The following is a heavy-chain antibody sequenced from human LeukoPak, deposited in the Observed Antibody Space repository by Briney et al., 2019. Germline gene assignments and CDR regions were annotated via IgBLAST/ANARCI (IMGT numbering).Heavy chain of an antibody. CDR2: IIPIFGTA. D-gene: IGHD3-9*01. CDR3: ARVARSYDILYYFDY. CDR1: GGTFSSYA. V-gene: IGHV1-69*05. J-gene: IGHJ4*02. Sequence: ASVKVSCKASGGTFSSYAISWVRQAPGQGLEWMGGIIPIFGTANYAQKFQGRVTITTDESTSTAYMELSSLRSKDKAVYYCARVARSYDILYYFDYWGQGTLVTVSS.